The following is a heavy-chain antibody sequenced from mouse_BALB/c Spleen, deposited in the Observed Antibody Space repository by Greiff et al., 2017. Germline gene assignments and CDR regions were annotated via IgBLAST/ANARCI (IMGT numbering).Heavy chain of an antibody. Sequence: EVQVVESGGGLVQPGGSLKLSCAASGFTFSSYTMSWVRQTPEKRLEWVAYISNGGGSTYYPDTVKGRFTISRDNAKNTLYLQMSSLKAEDTAMYYGARQYYGTYYFDYWGQGTTLTVSA. CDR1: GFTFSSYT. V-gene: IGHV5-12-2*01. D-gene: IGHD1-2*01. CDR3: ARQYYGTYYFDY. J-gene: IGHJ2*01. CDR2: ISNGGGST.